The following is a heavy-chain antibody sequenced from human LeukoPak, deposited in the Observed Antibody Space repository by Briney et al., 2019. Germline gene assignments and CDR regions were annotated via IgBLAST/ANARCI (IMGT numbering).Heavy chain of an antibody. D-gene: IGHD3-10*01. J-gene: IGHJ4*02. V-gene: IGHV3-23*01. CDR3: AKDLGYYGSITYFDY. CDR1: GFTFSSYA. CDR2: ISGSGGST. Sequence: PGGSLRLSCAASGFTFSSYALSWVRQAPGKGLEWVSAISGSGGSTYYADSVKGRFTISRDNSKNTLYLQMNSLRAEDTAVYYCAKDLGYYGSITYFDYWGQGTLVTVSS.